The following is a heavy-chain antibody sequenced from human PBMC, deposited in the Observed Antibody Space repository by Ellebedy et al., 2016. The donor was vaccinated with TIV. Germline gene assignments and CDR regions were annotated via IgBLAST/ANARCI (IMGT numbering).Heavy chain of an antibody. CDR1: GYTFTNYG. Sequence: ASVKVSCXASGYTFTNYGISWVRQAPGQGLEWMGWISAYTGDTHNAQKFQGRVTMTRDTSTSTAFMGLTSLTSDDTAIYYCSSEREYTRGCVSFAYWGQGTLVTVSS. CDR3: SSEREYTRGCVSFAY. CDR2: ISAYTGDT. J-gene: IGHJ4*02. V-gene: IGHV1-18*01. D-gene: IGHD6-19*01.